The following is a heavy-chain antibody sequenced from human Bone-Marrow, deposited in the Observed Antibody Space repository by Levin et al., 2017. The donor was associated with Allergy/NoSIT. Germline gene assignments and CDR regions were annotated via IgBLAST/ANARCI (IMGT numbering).Heavy chain of an antibody. CDR1: GDTFSNSY. CDR2: ISPSGEST. CDR3: AAVPTIAPRGEVDY. V-gene: IGHV1-46*01. J-gene: IGHJ4*02. D-gene: IGHD6-6*01. Sequence: ASVKVSCTASGDTFSNSYIHWVRQAPGQGPEWMGLISPSGESTSYAHKFQDKVTMTRDTSTNTVHLELTSLRSEDTAIYYCAAVPTIAPRGEVDYWGQGTLVTVSS.